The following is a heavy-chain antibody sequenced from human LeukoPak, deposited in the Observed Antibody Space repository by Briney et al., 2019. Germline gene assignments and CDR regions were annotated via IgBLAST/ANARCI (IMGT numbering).Heavy chain of an antibody. CDR1: GFTSSTYS. V-gene: IGHV3-48*02. Sequence: GGSLRLSCAASGFTSSTYSMNWGRQAPGKGLELVASISSSSSTIYYADSLKGRFTISRYNAKNSLYLQTNSLRDEDTAVYYCARDQDYSLDYWGQGTLVTVSS. CDR3: ARDQDYSLDY. CDR2: ISSSSSTI. D-gene: IGHD3-10*01. J-gene: IGHJ4*02.